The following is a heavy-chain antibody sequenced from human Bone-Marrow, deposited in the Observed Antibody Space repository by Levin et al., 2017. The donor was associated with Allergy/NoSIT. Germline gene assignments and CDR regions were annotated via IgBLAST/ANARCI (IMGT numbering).Heavy chain of an antibody. CDR3: ARDDGDTAMIAAFDY. CDR1: GFTFSNYG. CDR2: IWYDGSNK. Sequence: GGSLRLSCAASGFTFSNYGMHWVRQAPGKGLEWVAVIWYDGSNKYYADSVKGRFTISRDNSKNTLYLQMNSLRAEDTAVYYCARDDGDTAMIAAFDYWGQGTLVTVSS. V-gene: IGHV3-33*01. D-gene: IGHD5-18*01. J-gene: IGHJ4*02.